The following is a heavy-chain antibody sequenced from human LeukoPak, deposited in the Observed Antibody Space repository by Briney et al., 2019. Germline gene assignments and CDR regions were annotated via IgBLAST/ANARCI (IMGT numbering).Heavy chain of an antibody. CDR3: AKWGDYDVLTGYYDSDY. D-gene: IGHD3-9*01. J-gene: IGHJ4*02. V-gene: IGHV3-23*01. Sequence: GGSLRLSCAASGFTFSNYAMSWVRQAPGKGLEWVSAVSGRDTSTYYTDSVKGRFTICRDNSKNTLYLQMNSLSAEDTAIYYCAKWGDYDVLTGYYDSDYWGQGTLVTVSS. CDR2: VSGRDTST. CDR1: GFTFSNYA.